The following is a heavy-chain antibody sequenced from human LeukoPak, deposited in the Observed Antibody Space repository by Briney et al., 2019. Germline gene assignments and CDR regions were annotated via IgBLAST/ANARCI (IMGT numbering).Heavy chain of an antibody. CDR1: GFTFDDYA. CDR2: ISWNSGSI. D-gene: IGHD2-21*02. V-gene: IGHV3-9*01. Sequence: PGGSLRLSCAAPGFTFDDYAMHWVRQAPGKGLEWVSGISWNSGSIGYADSVKGRFTISRDNAKNSLYLQMNSLRAEGTALYYCAKDMNSYCGGDCYSKAFDIWGQGTMVTVSS. J-gene: IGHJ3*02. CDR3: AKDMNSYCGGDCYSKAFDI.